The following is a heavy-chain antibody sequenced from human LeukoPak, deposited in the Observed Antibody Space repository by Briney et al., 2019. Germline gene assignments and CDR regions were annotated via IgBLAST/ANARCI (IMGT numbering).Heavy chain of an antibody. D-gene: IGHD6-13*01. V-gene: IGHV4-39*07. CDR2: IFHTGST. J-gene: IGHJ4*02. CDR3: ARLSSSWYYFDY. Sequence: SETLSLTCTVSGGSISSSDYYWGWIRQPPGKGLEWIGNIFHTGSTNYNPSLKSRVTISVDTSKNQFSLKLSSVTAADTAVYYCARLSSSWYYFDYWGQGTLVTVSS. CDR1: GGSISSSDYY.